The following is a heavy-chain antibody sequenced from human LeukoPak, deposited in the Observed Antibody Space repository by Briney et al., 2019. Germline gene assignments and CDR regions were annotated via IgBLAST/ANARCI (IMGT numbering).Heavy chain of an antibody. D-gene: IGHD6-13*01. J-gene: IGHJ4*02. CDR3: ARGLYSSSWYSNGDY. Sequence: ASVKVSXKASGYTFTSYDINWVRQATGQGLEWMGWMNPNSGNTGYAQKFQGRVTMTRNTSISTAYMELSSLRSEDTAVYYCARGLYSSSWYSNGDYWGQGTLVTVSS. V-gene: IGHV1-8*01. CDR1: GYTFTSYD. CDR2: MNPNSGNT.